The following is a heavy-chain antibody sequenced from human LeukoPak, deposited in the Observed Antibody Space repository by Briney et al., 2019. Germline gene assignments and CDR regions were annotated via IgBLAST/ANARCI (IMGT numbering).Heavy chain of an antibody. CDR3: VRDISGYYFDY. CDR1: GFTFSNVW. CDR2: IISKTDGGTT. Sequence: GGSLRLSCAASGFTFSNVWMSWVRQAPGKGLEWVGRIISKTDGGTTDYASPVKGRFTISRDNAKNSLYLQMNSLRAEDTALYYCVRDISGYYFDYWGQGTLVTVSS. V-gene: IGHV3-15*01. J-gene: IGHJ4*02. D-gene: IGHD3-22*01.